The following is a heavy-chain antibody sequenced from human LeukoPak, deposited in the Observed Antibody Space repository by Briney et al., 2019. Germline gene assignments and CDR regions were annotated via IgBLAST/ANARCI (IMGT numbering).Heavy chain of an antibody. CDR1: GYTFTGYY. CDR2: INPNSGGT. Sequence: ASVKVSCKASGYTFTGYYMHWVRQAPGQGLEWMGWINPNSGGTNYAQKFQGRVTMTRDTPISTAYMELSRLRSDDTAVYYCASHCSSTSCYTNPYYYYYMDVWGKGTTVTVSS. D-gene: IGHD2-2*02. J-gene: IGHJ6*03. V-gene: IGHV1-2*02. CDR3: ASHCSSTSCYTNPYYYYYMDV.